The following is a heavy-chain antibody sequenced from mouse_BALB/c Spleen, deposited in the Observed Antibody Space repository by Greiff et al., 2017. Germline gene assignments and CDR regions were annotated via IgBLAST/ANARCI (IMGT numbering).Heavy chain of an antibody. J-gene: IGHJ2*01. CDR1: GFTFSSYG. V-gene: IGHV5-6-3*01. CDR3: AREKDYFDY. Sequence: DVQLVESGGGLVQPGGSLKLSCAASGFTFSSYGMSWVRQTPDKRLELVATINSNGGSTYYPDSVKGRFTISRDNAKNTLYLQMSSLKSEDTAMYYCAREKDYFDYWGQGTTLTVSS. CDR2: INSNGGST.